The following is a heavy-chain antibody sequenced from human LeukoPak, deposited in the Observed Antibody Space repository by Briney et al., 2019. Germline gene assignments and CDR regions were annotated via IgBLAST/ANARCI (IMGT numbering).Heavy chain of an antibody. D-gene: IGHD2-8*01. V-gene: IGHV3-23*01. J-gene: IGHJ4*02. CDR1: GFTFSTYA. CDR2: TSGGGGST. Sequence: GGSLRLSCAASGFTFSTYATTWVRQAPGRGLEWVSATSGGGGSTYYADSVKGRFTMSRDNSKNTVYLQMNSLRAEDTAVYYCASAYADFDYWGQGTLVTVSS. CDR3: ASAYADFDY.